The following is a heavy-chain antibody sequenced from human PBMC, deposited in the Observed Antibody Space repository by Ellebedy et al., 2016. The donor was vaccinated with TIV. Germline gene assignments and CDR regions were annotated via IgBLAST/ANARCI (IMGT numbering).Heavy chain of an antibody. CDR2: IRPDGGDK. Sequence: GESLKISCAASGFTFSNHWMSWVRQAPGKGPEWVANIRPDGGDKNYVDSVKGRFTISRDNAQNSLYLQMDSLTDDDTAVYYGVGPHWLVHSWGQGTLVIVSS. V-gene: IGHV3-7*03. D-gene: IGHD6-19*01. CDR3: VGPHWLVHS. CDR1: GFTFSNHW. J-gene: IGHJ4*02.